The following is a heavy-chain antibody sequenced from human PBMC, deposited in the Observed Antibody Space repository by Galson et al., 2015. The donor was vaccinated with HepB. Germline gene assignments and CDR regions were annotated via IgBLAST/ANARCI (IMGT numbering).Heavy chain of an antibody. CDR1: GFTFSAYT. D-gene: IGHD3-22*01. CDR2: ISSDGSGT. Sequence: SLRLSCAASGFTFSAYTLHWVRQAPGKGLEFVSAISSDGSGTYFANSVRGRFTISRDNSRNTLYLQVGSLRAEDMGVYYCARDSVDDSRGYSYGYFDCWGQGTLVTVSS. J-gene: IGHJ4*02. CDR3: ARDSVDDSRGYSYGYFDC. V-gene: IGHV3-64*01.